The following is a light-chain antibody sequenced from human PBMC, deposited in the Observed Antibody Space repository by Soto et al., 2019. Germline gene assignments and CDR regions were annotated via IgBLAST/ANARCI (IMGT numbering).Light chain of an antibody. CDR2: AAS. J-gene: IGKJ2*01. Sequence: DIQMTQSPSSVSASVGDRVTITCRASQGVNTWLAWYQQKPGKAPKLLIYAASTLQRGDAPRFSGSGSGTDFTLTINSLQLEDFATYYCQQADSLPYTFGQGTKLEIK. CDR1: QGVNTW. CDR3: QQADSLPYT. V-gene: IGKV1-12*01.